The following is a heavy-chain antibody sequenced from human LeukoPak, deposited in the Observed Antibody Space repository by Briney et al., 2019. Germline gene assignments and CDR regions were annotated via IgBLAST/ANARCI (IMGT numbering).Heavy chain of an antibody. CDR3: ARVPSSSSWLDNWFDP. Sequence: ASVKVSCKASGYTFIGYYMHWVRQAPGQGLEWMGWINPNSGGTNYAQKFQGRVTMTRDTSISTAYMELSRLRSDDTAVYYCARVPSSSSWLDNWFDPWGQGTLVTVSS. V-gene: IGHV1-2*02. CDR2: INPNSGGT. J-gene: IGHJ5*02. CDR1: GYTFIGYY. D-gene: IGHD6-13*01.